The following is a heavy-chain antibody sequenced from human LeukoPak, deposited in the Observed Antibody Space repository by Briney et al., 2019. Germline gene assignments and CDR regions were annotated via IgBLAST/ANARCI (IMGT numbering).Heavy chain of an antibody. CDR1: GGTFSGYH. V-gene: IGHV4-34*01. CDR2: SNDSGGT. Sequence: SETLSLTCAVYGGTFSGYHWSWIRQPPGKRLEWVGESNDSGGTNYNPSLKSRVTILADKSKNQVSLKLTSVTAADTAVYYCARLSVIVGSTLEYYYYYMDVWGQGTTVTVSS. D-gene: IGHD1-26*01. J-gene: IGHJ6*03. CDR3: ARLSVIVGSTLEYYYYYMDV.